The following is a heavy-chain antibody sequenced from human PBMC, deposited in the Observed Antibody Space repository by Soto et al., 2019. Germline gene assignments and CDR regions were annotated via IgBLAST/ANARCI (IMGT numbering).Heavy chain of an antibody. J-gene: IGHJ4*02. CDR3: ARADGGGSDCDLGY. CDR2: ISRDGSNA. D-gene: IGHD3-10*01. CDR1: GFTFSSYV. V-gene: IGHV3-30-3*01. Sequence: QVQLVESGGGVVQPGRSLTLSCAASGFTFSSYVIHWVRQTPDKGLEWVAFISRDGSNAYYADSVKGRFTISRDNSKNTLYLEMNSLRAEDTAVYYCARADGGGSDCDLGYWGQGTRVTVSS.